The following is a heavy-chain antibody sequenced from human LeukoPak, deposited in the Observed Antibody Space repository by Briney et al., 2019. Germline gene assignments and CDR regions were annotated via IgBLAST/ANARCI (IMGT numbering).Heavy chain of an antibody. CDR2: ISYDGSNK. D-gene: IGHD3-3*01. Sequence: GGSLRLSCAASGFTFISYAMHWVRQAPGKGLEWVAVISYDGSNKSYADSVKGRFTISRDNSKNTLYLQMNSLRAEDTAVYYCARDASIYDFWSGYSDYWGQGTLVTVSS. V-gene: IGHV3-30*04. CDR1: GFTFISYA. J-gene: IGHJ4*02. CDR3: ARDASIYDFWSGYSDY.